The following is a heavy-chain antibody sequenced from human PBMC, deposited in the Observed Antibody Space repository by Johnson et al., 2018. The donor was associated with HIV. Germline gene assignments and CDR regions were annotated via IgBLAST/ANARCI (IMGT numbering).Heavy chain of an antibody. CDR3: AKDEIAAVTIDAFDI. Sequence: EVQLVESGGGLVQPGGSLRLSCAASGFTFSDYCMSWIRQAPGKGLEWVANIKQDESEKYYVDSVKGRFTISRDNAKNSLHLQMNSLRAEDTAVYYCAKDEIAAVTIDAFDIWGQGTMVTVSS. J-gene: IGHJ3*02. CDR1: GFTFSDYC. CDR2: IKQDESEK. D-gene: IGHD6-25*01. V-gene: IGHV3-7*01.